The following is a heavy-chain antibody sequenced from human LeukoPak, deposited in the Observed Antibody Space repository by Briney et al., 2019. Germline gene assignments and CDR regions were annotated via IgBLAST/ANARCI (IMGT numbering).Heavy chain of an antibody. V-gene: IGHV4-38-2*02. Sequence: SETLSLTCTVSSYSITSGYYWGWIRQPPGKGLEWIGSISHSGSTFSNPSLKSRVTMSLDTSKNQFSLKLTSVTAADTAVYYCAKQVGGGYYYNYMDVWVKGTTVTVSS. D-gene: IGHD6-6*01. CDR3: AKQVGGGYYYNYMDV. J-gene: IGHJ6*03. CDR1: SYSITSGYY. CDR2: ISHSGST.